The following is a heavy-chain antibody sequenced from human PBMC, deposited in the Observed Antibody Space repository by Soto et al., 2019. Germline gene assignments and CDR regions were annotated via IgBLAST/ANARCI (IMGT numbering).Heavy chain of an antibody. CDR2: IKQDGSEK. CDR1: GFTFSSYW. Sequence: GGSLRLSCAASGFTFSSYWMSWVRQAPGKGLEWVANIKQDGSEKYYVDSVKGRFTISRDNTKNSLYLQMNSLRAEDTAVYYCARDRDYDFWSGYSLMDVWGKGTTVTVSS. CDR3: ARDRDYDFWSGYSLMDV. V-gene: IGHV3-7*01. J-gene: IGHJ6*04. D-gene: IGHD3-3*01.